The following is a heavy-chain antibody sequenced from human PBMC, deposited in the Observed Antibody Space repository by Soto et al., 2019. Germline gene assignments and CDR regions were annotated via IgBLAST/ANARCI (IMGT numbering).Heavy chain of an antibody. Sequence: QVQLVQSGAEVRQPASSVKVSCKTSGGTFSSYAISWVRQAPGQGLEWMGGIVPIVDTATYAQKFQGRVTITADEAASTAYMELSRLRADDTAVYYCVSVVAIPGYPDYCGPGTLVTVS. CDR2: IVPIVDTA. J-gene: IGHJ4*02. V-gene: IGHV1-69*12. CDR3: VSVVAIPGYPDY. D-gene: IGHD5-12*01. CDR1: GGTFSSYA.